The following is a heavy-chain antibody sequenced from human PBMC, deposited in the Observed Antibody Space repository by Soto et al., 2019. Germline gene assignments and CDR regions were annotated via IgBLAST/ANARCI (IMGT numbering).Heavy chain of an antibody. Sequence: EVQLVESGGGLVQPGGSLRLSCAASGFTVSSNYMSWVRQAPGKGLEWVSVIYSGGSTYYADSVKGRFTISRDNSKNPLYLQMNSLRAEDTAVYYCARAAVGGYCSSTSCYALLDAFDIWGQGTMVTVSS. CDR3: ARAAVGGYCSSTSCYALLDAFDI. CDR1: GFTVSSNY. V-gene: IGHV3-66*01. J-gene: IGHJ3*02. D-gene: IGHD2-2*01. CDR2: IYSGGST.